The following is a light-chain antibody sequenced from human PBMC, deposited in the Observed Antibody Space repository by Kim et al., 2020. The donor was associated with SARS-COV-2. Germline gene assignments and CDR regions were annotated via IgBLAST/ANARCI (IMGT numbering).Light chain of an antibody. Sequence: LSPGERAPLSSTASQSVSGSLAWYQRKTGQAPRRLIYDAYNRATGIPARFSGSGSGTDFTLTIRGLEPEDFAVYYCQQSSNWPLTFGGGTKVDIK. CDR3: QQSSNWPLT. CDR1: QSVSGS. V-gene: IGKV3-11*01. CDR2: DAY. J-gene: IGKJ4*01.